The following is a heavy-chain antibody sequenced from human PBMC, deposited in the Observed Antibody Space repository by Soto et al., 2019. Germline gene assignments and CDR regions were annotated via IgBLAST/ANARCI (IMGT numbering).Heavy chain of an antibody. CDR2: INHSGST. J-gene: IGHJ6*03. CDR3: ARFKVERRASSPYYYKDV. D-gene: IGHD1-1*01. CDR1: GGSFCGYY. V-gene: IGHV4-34*01. Sequence: PSETLSLTCAVYGGSFCGYYWSWIRQPPGKGLEWIGEINHSGSTNYNPSLKSRVTISVDTSKNQFSLKLSSVTAADTAVYYCARFKVERRASSPYYYKDVWGKGTTVTVSS.